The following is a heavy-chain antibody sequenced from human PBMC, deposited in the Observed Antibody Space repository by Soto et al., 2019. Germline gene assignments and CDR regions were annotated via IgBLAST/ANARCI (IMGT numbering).Heavy chain of an antibody. CDR3: ARDLAAGDT. CDR1: GYTFTHYY. CDR2: INPASGST. D-gene: IGHD6-25*01. Sequence: QVQLVQSGAEVKKPGASVKLSCRTSGYTFTHYYIHWVRQAPGQGLEWLAIINPASGSTNYAQDCLGRVTWTMDTHTTTVYRELSGLRAEDPAIFCCARDLAAGDTWGQGTLVTVSS. J-gene: IGHJ5*02. V-gene: IGHV1-46*01.